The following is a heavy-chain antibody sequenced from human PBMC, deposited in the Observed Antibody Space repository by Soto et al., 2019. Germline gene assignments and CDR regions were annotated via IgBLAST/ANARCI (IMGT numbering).Heavy chain of an antibody. CDR2: INPSGGHT. V-gene: IGHV1-46*01. D-gene: IGHD1-20*01. J-gene: IGHJ4*02. Sequence: GASVQVSCKASGNTFTNYYIHWVRQAPGQGLECMGTINPSGGHTTYAQKFLGRVTMTRDTSTSTAYMELRSLRSDDTAVYYCARDLFRLYNWNGFDYWGQGTLVTVSS. CDR3: ARDLFRLYNWNGFDY. CDR1: GNTFTNYY.